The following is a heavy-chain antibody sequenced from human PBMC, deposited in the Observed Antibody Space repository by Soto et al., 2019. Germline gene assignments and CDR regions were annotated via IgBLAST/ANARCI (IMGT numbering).Heavy chain of an antibody. CDR3: ARCPPFRDNWFDP. Sequence: SETLSLTCTFSCGSIISGGYYWIWIRQHPGKGLEWIGYIYYSGSTYYNPSLKSRVTISVDTSKNQFSLKLSSVTAADTAVYYWARCPPFRDNWFDPWGQGTLVTAPQ. CDR1: CGSIISGGYY. J-gene: IGHJ5*02. V-gene: IGHV4-31*03. CDR2: IYYSGST. D-gene: IGHD3-10*01.